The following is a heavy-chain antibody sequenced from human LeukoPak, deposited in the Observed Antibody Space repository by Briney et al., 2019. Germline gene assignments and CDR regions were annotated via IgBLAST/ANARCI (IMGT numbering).Heavy chain of an antibody. CDR3: ATYIVAFDY. CDR2: IYHSGST. D-gene: IGHD2-15*01. V-gene: IGHV4-38-2*01. Sequence: PSETLSLTCAVSGYSISSGYYWGWIRQPPGKGLEWIGSIYHSGSTYYNPSLKSRVTISVDTSKNQFSLNLSSVTAADTAVYYCATYIVAFDYWGQGTLVTVSS. J-gene: IGHJ4*02. CDR1: GYSISSGYY.